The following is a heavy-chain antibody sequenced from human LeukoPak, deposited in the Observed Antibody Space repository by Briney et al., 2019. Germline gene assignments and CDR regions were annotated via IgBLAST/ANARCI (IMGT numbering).Heavy chain of an antibody. J-gene: IGHJ4*02. D-gene: IGHD6-13*01. CDR2: INPNSGGT. CDR3: ARETSSSWYFDY. Sequence: ASVTVSCKASGYTFTGYYMHWVRQAPGQGLEWMGWINPNSGGTNYAQKFQGRVTMTRDTSISTAYMELSRLRSDDTAVYYCARETSSSWYFDYWGQGTLVTVSS. V-gene: IGHV1-2*02. CDR1: GYTFTGYY.